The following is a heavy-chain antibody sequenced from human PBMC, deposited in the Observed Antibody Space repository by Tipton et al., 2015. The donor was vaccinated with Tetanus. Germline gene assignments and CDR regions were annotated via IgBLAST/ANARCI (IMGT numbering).Heavy chain of an antibody. CDR2: INPSGGST. CDR3: ARVFIAVAGHNWFDP. J-gene: IGHJ5*02. CDR1: GYTFTSYY. Sequence: QVQLVQSGPGVKKPGASVKVSCKASGYTFTSYYMHWVRQAPGQGLEWMGIINPSGGSTSYAQKFQGRVTMTRDTSTSTVYMELSSLRSEDTAVYYCARVFIAVAGHNWFDPWGQGTLVTVSS. D-gene: IGHD6-19*01. V-gene: IGHV1-46*01.